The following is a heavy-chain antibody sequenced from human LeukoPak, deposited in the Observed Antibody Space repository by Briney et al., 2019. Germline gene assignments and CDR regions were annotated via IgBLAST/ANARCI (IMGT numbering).Heavy chain of an antibody. Sequence: PGGSLRLSCAASGFTFSSYGMSWVRQAPGKGLEWVSSISSSGSHIYYADSVKGRFTISRDNAKNSLYLQMNSLRAEDTAVYYCARGGSRVATMGTTDYWGQGTLVTVSS. D-gene: IGHD5-24*01. V-gene: IGHV3-21*01. J-gene: IGHJ4*02. CDR3: ARGGSRVATMGTTDY. CDR2: ISSSGSHI. CDR1: GFTFSSYG.